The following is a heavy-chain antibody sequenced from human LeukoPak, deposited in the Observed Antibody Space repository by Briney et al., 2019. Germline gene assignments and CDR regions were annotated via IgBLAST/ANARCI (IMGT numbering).Heavy chain of an antibody. CDR2: IYYSGST. J-gene: IGHJ6*03. Sequence: SDTLSLTCTVSGGSISISSYYWGWVRQPPGKGLAWIGSIYYSGSTYYNPSLKIRVTISVDTSKNQFSLKLNSVTAADTDVYYCARNGYSSSWYYYYYYYMDVWGKGTTVTVSS. CDR1: GGSISISSYY. D-gene: IGHD6-13*01. V-gene: IGHV4-39*01. CDR3: ARNGYSSSWYYYYYYYMDV.